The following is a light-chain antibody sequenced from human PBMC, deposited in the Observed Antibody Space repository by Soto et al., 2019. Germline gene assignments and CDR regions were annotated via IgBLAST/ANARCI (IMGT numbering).Light chain of an antibody. J-gene: IGKJ3*01. Sequence: EIVLTQSPGTLSLSPGGRATLSCRASQSVSSYLAWYQHKPGQAPRLLIYDTSNRAAGIPARFSGSGSGTDFTLTISSLEPEDFAIYYCQQRSNWPLTFGPGNKVDIK. V-gene: IGKV3-11*01. CDR2: DTS. CDR1: QSVSSY. CDR3: QQRSNWPLT.